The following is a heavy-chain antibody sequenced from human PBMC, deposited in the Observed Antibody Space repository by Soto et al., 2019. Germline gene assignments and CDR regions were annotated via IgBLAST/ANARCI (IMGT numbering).Heavy chain of an antibody. Sequence: GGSLRLSCAASGFTFSSYAMSWVRQAPGKGLEWVSAISGSGGSTYYADSVKGRFTISRDNSKNTLYLQMNSLRAEDTAVYYCAKDPLSDSGCSWFDPWGQGTLVTVSS. J-gene: IGHJ5*02. CDR1: GFTFSSYA. CDR2: ISGSGGST. CDR3: AKDPLSDSGCSWFDP. V-gene: IGHV3-23*01. D-gene: IGHD3-10*01.